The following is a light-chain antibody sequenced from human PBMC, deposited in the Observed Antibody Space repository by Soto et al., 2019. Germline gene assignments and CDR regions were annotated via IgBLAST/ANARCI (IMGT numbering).Light chain of an antibody. CDR2: EVT. CDR1: SSDVGAYNY. J-gene: IGLJ2*01. Sequence: QSALTQPPSASGFPGQSVTISCTGTSSDVGAYNYVSWYQQHPDKAPQLLIYEVTKRPSGVPDRFSASKSANTASLTVSGLQAEDEADYYCSSYAGSNKLLFGGGTKLTVL. CDR3: SSYAGSNKLL. V-gene: IGLV2-8*01.